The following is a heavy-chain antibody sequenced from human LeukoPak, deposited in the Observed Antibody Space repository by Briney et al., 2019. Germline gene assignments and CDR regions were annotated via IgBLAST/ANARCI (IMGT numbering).Heavy chain of an antibody. CDR3: ARSRWEYNWFDP. J-gene: IGHJ5*02. D-gene: IGHD1-26*01. CDR1: GGSISSSSYY. CDR2: IYYSGST. Sequence: SETLSLTCTVSGGSISSSSYYWGWIRQPPGKGLEWIGSIYYSGSTYYNPSLKSRVTISVDTSKNQFSLKLSSVTAADTAVYYCARSRWEYNWFDPWGQGTLVTVSS. V-gene: IGHV4-39*07.